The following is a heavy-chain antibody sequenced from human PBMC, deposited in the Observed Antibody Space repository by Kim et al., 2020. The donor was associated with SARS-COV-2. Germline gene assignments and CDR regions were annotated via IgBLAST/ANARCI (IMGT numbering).Heavy chain of an antibody. Sequence: GGSLRLSCAASGFTFSSYGMHWVRQAPGKGLEWVAVIWYDGSNKYYADSVKGRFTTSRDNSKNTLYLQMNSLRAEDTAVYYCAKDHLPALKDILTGNHYYYGMDVWGQGTTVTVSS. D-gene: IGHD3-9*01. CDR1: GFTFSSYG. V-gene: IGHV3-33*06. CDR2: IWYDGSNK. J-gene: IGHJ6*02. CDR3: AKDHLPALKDILTGNHYYYGMDV.